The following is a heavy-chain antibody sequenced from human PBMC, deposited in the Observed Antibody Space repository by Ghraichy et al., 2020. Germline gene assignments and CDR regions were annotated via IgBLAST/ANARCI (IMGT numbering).Heavy chain of an antibody. CDR1: GGSISSSSYY. J-gene: IGHJ4*02. D-gene: IGHD6-13*01. CDR3: ARSAYSSSWSQYFDY. V-gene: IGHV4-39*01. Sequence: GGSISSSSYYWGWIRQPPGKGLEWIGSIYYSGSTYYNPSLKSRVTISVDTSKNQFSLKLSSVTAADTAVYYCARSAYSSSWSQYFDYWGQGTLVTVSS. CDR2: IYYSGST.